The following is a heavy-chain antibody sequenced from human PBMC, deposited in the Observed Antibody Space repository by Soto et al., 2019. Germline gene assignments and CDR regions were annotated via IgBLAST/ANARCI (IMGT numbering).Heavy chain of an antibody. V-gene: IGHV1-18*01. Sequence: ASVKVSCKASGYTFTSYGISWVRQAPGQGLEWMGWISAYNGNTNYAQKLQGRVTMTTDTSTSTAYMELRSLRSDDTAVYYCAREPSGYCSSTSCYFVDYYYGMDVWG. D-gene: IGHD2-2*01. CDR3: AREPSGYCSSTSCYFVDYYYGMDV. CDR1: GYTFTSYG. J-gene: IGHJ6*02. CDR2: ISAYNGNT.